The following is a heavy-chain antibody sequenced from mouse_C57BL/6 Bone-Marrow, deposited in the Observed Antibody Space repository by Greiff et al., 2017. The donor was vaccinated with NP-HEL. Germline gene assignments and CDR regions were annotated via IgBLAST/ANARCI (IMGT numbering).Heavy chain of an antibody. J-gene: IGHJ3*01. Sequence: QVQLQQPGAELVKPGASVKMSCKASGYTFTSYWITWVKQRPGQGLEWIGDIYPGSGSTNYNEKFKSKATLTVDTSSSTAYMQLSSLTSEDSAVYYCARKAYYSNDEDAYWGQGTLVTVSA. CDR2: IYPGSGST. CDR3: ARKAYYSNDEDAY. CDR1: GYTFTSYW. V-gene: IGHV1-55*01. D-gene: IGHD2-5*01.